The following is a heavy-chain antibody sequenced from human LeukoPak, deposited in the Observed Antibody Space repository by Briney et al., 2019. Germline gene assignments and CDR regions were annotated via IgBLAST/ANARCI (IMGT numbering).Heavy chain of an antibody. CDR1: GYTFTSYG. D-gene: IGHD4-11*01. V-gene: IGHV1-18*01. J-gene: IGHJ4*02. CDR3: ARRSYSETYY. CDR2: ISAYNGNT. Sequence: ASVKVSCKASGYTFTSYGISWVRQAPGQGLEWMGWISAYNGNTNYAQKLQGRVTMTTDTSISTAYMELSRLRYDDTAVYYCARRSYSETYYWGQGTLVTVSS.